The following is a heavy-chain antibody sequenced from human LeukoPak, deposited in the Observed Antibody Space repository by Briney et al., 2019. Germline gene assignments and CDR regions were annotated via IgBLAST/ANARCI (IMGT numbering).Heavy chain of an antibody. D-gene: IGHD6-13*01. CDR3: ARFRGKAAGSLWFDP. V-gene: IGHV4-34*01. CDR2: INHSGST. Sequence: SSETLSLTCAVYGGSFSGYYWSWIRQPPGKGLEWIGEINHSGSTNYNPSLKSRVTISVDTSKNQFSPKLSSVTAADTAVYYCARFRGKAAGSLWFDPWGQGTLVTVSS. J-gene: IGHJ5*02. CDR1: GGSFSGYY.